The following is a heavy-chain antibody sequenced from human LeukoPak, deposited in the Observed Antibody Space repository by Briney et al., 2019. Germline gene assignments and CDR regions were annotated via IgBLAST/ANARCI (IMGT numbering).Heavy chain of an antibody. J-gene: IGHJ4*02. V-gene: IGHV3-11*04. D-gene: IGHD3-10*01. Sequence: GGSLGLSCAASGFTFSDYYMSWIRQAPGKGLEWVSYISSSGSTIYYADSVKGRFTISRDNAKNSLYLQMNSLRAEDTAVYYCARATFYYGSGSYFRYFDYWGQGTLVTVSS. CDR1: GFTFSDYY. CDR3: ARATFYYGSGSYFRYFDY. CDR2: ISSSGSTI.